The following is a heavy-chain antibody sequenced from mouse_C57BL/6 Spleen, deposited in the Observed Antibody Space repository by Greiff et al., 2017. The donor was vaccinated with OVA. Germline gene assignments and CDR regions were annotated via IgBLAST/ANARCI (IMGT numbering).Heavy chain of an antibody. V-gene: IGHV5-15*01. D-gene: IGHD1-1*01. CDR1: GFTFSDYG. J-gene: IGHJ2*01. CDR2: ISNLAYSI. CDR3: ARHTGYFDY. Sequence: EVQLQESGGGLVQPGGSLKLSCAASGFTFSDYGMAWVRQAPRKGPEWVAFISNLAYSIYYADTVTGRFTISRENAKNTLYLEMSSLRSEDTAMYYCARHTGYFDYWGQGTTLTVSS.